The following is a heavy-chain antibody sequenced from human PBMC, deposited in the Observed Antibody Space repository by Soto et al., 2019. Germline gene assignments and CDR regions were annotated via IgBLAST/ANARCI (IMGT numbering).Heavy chain of an antibody. CDR1: GYSISSGYY. Sequence: NPSETLSLTCAVSGYSISSGYYWAWIRQPPGKGLEWIGTIYHSGSTFHNPSLKSRVTISVDTSKNQFSLKLRSVTAADTAVYYCAVGYCGSASCSREYFQHWGQGTLVTVSS. J-gene: IGHJ1*01. D-gene: IGHD2-2*01. V-gene: IGHV4-38-2*01. CDR3: AVGYCGSASCSREYFQH. CDR2: IYHSGST.